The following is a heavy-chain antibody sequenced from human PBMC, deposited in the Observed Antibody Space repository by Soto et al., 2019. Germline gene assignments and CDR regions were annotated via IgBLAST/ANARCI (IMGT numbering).Heavy chain of an antibody. J-gene: IGHJ3*02. CDR2: IKSKTDGGTT. D-gene: IGHD2-2*02. V-gene: IGHV3-15*01. Sequence: GGSLRLSCAASGFTFSNAWMSWVRQAPGKGLEWVGRIKSKTDGGTTDYAAPVKGRFTISRDDSKNTLYLQMNSLKTEDTAVYYCTTDHTRNDAFDIWGQGTMVTVSS. CDR1: GFTFSNAW. CDR3: TTDHTRNDAFDI.